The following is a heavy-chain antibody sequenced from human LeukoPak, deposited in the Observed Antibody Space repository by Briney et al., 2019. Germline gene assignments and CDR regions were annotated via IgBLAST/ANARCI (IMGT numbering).Heavy chain of an antibody. J-gene: IGHJ4*02. D-gene: IGHD1-26*01. CDR3: ARGSEQWELLWY. Sequence: SVKVSCKASGGTFSSHAISWVRQAPGQGLEWMGGIIPIFGTANYAQKFQGRVTITADESTSTAYMELSSLRSEDTAVYYCARGSEQWELLWYWGQGTLVTVSS. CDR2: IIPIFGTA. V-gene: IGHV1-69*13. CDR1: GGTFSSHA.